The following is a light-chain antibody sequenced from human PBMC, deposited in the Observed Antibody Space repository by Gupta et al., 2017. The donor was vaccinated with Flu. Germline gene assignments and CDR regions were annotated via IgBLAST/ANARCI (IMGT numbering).Light chain of an antibody. Sequence: QSVLTQPPPSSGTPGQRVTISCSRSSSNIGSNYVYWYQQLPGTAPKLLIYRNNQRPSGVPDRFSGSKSGTSASLAISGLRSEDEADYYCAAWDDSLSGWVFGGGTKLTVL. V-gene: IGLV1-47*01. CDR1: SSNIGSNY. CDR3: AAWDDSLSGWV. J-gene: IGLJ3*02. CDR2: RNN.